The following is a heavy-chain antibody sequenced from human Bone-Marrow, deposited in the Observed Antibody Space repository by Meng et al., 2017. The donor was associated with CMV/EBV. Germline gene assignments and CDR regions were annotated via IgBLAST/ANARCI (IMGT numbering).Heavy chain of an antibody. D-gene: IGHD4-17*01. J-gene: IGHJ6*02. Sequence: GESLKISCAASGFTFSSYAMHWVRQAPGKGLEWVAVISYDGSNKYYADSVKGRFTISRDNSKNTLYLQMNSLRAEDTAVYYCARVNGDSPHYYYYGMDVWGQGNTVNVSS. CDR3: ARVNGDSPHYYYYGMDV. V-gene: IGHV3-30*04. CDR2: ISYDGSNK. CDR1: GFTFSSYA.